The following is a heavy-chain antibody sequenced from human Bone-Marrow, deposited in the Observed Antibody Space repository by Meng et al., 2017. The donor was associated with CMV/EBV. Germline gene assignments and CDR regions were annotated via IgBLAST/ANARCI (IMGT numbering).Heavy chain of an antibody. CDR2: IYYSGST. V-gene: IGHV4-39*07. Sequence: GSLRLSCTVSGASISSSSYYWGWIRQPPGKGLEWIGSIYYSGSTYYNPSLKSRVTISVDTSKNQFSLKLSSVTAADTAVYYCARVPRKDIVVFTDKGGFDYWGQGTLVTVSS. CDR1: GASISSSSYY. CDR3: ARVPRKDIVVFTDKGGFDY. D-gene: IGHD2-2*01. J-gene: IGHJ4*02.